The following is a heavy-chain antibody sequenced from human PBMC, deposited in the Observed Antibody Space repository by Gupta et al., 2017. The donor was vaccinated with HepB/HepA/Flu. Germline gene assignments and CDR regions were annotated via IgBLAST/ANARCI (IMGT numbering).Heavy chain of an antibody. CDR3: ARGGQLVLVTPNNWFDP. Sequence: QVQLQQLVAGLLKPSETLHLTCAVYGGSFSGSYLSWIRQPPGKGLDWIGEINQSGSTNYNPSLKSRVTISVETSKNQFSLKLSSVTAADTAVYYCARGGQLVLVTPNNWFDPWGQGTLVTVSS. CDR1: GGSFSGSY. CDR2: INQSGST. J-gene: IGHJ5*02. D-gene: IGHD6-13*01. V-gene: IGHV4-34*01.